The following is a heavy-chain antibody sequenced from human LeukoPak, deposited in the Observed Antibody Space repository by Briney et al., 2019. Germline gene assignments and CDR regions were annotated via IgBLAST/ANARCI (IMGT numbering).Heavy chain of an antibody. CDR3: ARDGDSYGYGMDV. CDR1: GFTFSSYA. J-gene: IGHJ6*02. V-gene: IGHV3-23*01. CDR2: ISGSGGST. Sequence: GGSLRLSCAASGFTFSSYAMSWVRQAPGKGLEWVSAISGSGGSTYYADSVKGRFTISRDNSKNTLYLQMNSLRAEDTAVYYCARDGDSYGYGMDVWGQGTTVTVSS. D-gene: IGHD5-18*01.